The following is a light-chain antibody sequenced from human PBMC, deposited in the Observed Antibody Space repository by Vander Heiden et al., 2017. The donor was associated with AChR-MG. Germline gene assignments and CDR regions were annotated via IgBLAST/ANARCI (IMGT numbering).Light chain of an antibody. Sequence: NFMLTQPHSVSEPPGKTVIISCTRSSGSIASNFVQWYQQRPGSAPTTVIYEDDHRPSGVPDRFSGSIDTSSSSASLTISGLKTEDEADYYCQSYDTDNQVFGTGTKVTVL. CDR2: EDD. V-gene: IGLV6-57*04. J-gene: IGLJ1*01. CDR1: SGSIASNF. CDR3: QSYDTDNQV.